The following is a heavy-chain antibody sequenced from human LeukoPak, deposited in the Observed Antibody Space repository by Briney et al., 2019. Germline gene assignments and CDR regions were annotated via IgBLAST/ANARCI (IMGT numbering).Heavy chain of an antibody. J-gene: IGHJ6*03. CDR2: IYYSGST. CDR1: GGSISSGDYY. V-gene: IGHV4-30-4*08. Sequence: KPSETLSLTCTVSGGSISSGDYYWSWIRQPPGKGLEWIGYIYYSGSTYYNPSLKSRVTISVDTSKNQFSLKLSSVTAADTAVYYCASLTTTSGWRSYYYYYMDVWGKGTTVTVSS. CDR3: ASLTTTSGWRSYYYYYMDV. D-gene: IGHD6-19*01.